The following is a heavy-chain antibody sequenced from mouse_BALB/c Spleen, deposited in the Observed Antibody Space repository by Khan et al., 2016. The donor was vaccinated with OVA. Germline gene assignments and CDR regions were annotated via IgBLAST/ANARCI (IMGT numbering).Heavy chain of an antibody. CDR1: GYTFTNYG. Sequence: QIQLVQSGPELKKPGETVKISCKASGYTFTNYGMTWVKQAPGKGLKWMGWINTYTGEPTYADTFKGRVAFSLETSATTASLQINNLKNEDTATYCCARVGNYWYFDVWGAGTTVTVSS. V-gene: IGHV9-3-1*01. D-gene: IGHD2-1*01. CDR3: ARVGNYWYFDV. CDR2: INTYTGEP. J-gene: IGHJ1*01.